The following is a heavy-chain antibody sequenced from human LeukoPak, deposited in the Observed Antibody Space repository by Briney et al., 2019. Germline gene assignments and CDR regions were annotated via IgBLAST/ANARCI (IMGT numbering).Heavy chain of an antibody. CDR1: GGSFNDSY. CDR3: ARVSGIMISLGGVISYFDY. Sequence: SETLSLTCALYGGSFNDSYWTWIRQPPGKGLEWIGEINHSGGTDYNPSLRSRVTIPVDPSKNQLSLQLSSVTAADTGVYYCARVSGIMISLGGVISYFDYWGQGTLVTVSS. CDR2: INHSGGT. J-gene: IGHJ4*02. D-gene: IGHD3-16*02. V-gene: IGHV4-34*01.